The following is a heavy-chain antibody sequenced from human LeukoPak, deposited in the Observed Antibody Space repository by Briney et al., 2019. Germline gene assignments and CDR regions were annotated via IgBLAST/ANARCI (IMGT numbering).Heavy chain of an antibody. D-gene: IGHD4-17*01. J-gene: IGHJ4*02. V-gene: IGHV5-51*01. Sequence: GETLKISFKVSGYTFTIYWIVWVLQFRRKNLHCMGIIYPGDSDTTYSTSFQGPVTISAAKSINTVYLQWSSLEASDPAMYYCARMYTPVTPLAYWGEGTLVTVYS. CDR3: ARMYTPVTPLAY. CDR1: GYTFTIYW. CDR2: IYPGDSDT.